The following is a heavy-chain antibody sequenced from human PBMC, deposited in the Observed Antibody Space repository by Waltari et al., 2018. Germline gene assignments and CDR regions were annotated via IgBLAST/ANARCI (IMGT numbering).Heavy chain of an antibody. D-gene: IGHD6-13*01. CDR3: ASEGTAAAGTRAFDI. CDR2: IYHSGRT. J-gene: IGHJ3*02. V-gene: IGHV4-4*02. Sequence: QVQLQESGPGLVKPSGTLSLTCAVSGGSISSSNWWSWVRQPPGKGLEWIGEIYHSGRTNSNPSLKSRVTISVDKSKNQFSLKLSSVTAADTAVYYCASEGTAAAGTRAFDIWGQGTMVTVSS. CDR1: GGSISSSNW.